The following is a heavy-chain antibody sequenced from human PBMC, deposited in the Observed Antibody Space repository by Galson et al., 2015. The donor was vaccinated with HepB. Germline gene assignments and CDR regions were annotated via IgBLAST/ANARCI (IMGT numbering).Heavy chain of an antibody. D-gene: IGHD3-22*01. CDR3: AKEGGSSGYGRDWYFDL. CDR2: TSHDGSRE. Sequence: SLRLSCAASGFTFSNYGMHWVRQAPGKGLEWVALTSHDGSREYYVNSVKGRFTISRDNSKNTLYLQMNSLRAEDTAVYYCAKEGGSSGYGRDWYFDLWGRGTLVTVSS. J-gene: IGHJ2*01. V-gene: IGHV3-30*18. CDR1: GFTFSNYG.